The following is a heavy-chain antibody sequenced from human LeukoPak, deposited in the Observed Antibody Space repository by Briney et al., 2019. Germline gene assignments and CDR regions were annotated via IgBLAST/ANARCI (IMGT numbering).Heavy chain of an antibody. D-gene: IGHD1-26*01. V-gene: IGHV1-69*02. CDR3: ARPSGSYGRYYFDY. J-gene: IGHJ4*02. Sequence: GASVKVSCKASGGTFSSYTISWVRQAPGQGREWMGRIIPILGIANYAQKFQGRVTITADKSTSTAYMELSSLRSEDTAVYYCARPSGSYGRYYFDYWGQGTLVTVSS. CDR2: IIPILGIA. CDR1: GGTFSSYT.